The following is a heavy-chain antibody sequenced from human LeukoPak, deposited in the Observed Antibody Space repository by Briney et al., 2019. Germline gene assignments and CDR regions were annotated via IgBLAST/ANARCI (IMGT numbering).Heavy chain of an antibody. CDR2: ISSYNSNT. CDR3: ARGHYYYDSSGYYPLEY. CDR1: GYTFTNYG. V-gene: IGHV1-18*01. Sequence: ASVKVSCKASGYTFTNYGITWVRQAPGQGLEWMGWISSYNSNTNYAQKFQGRVTMTTDTSTSTAYMELRSLRSGDTAVYYCARGHYYYDSSGYYPLEYWGQGTLVTVSS. J-gene: IGHJ4*02. D-gene: IGHD3-22*01.